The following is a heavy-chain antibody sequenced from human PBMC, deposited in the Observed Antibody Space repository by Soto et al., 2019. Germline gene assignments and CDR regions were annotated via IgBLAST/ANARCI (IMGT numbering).Heavy chain of an antibody. V-gene: IGHV1-2*02. CDR1: HYTFTNYY. D-gene: IGHD6-19*01. CDR3: ATSSDWSPLLDY. Sequence: ASVKVSCKASHYTFTNYYLHWVRQAPGQRPEWMGWINNGGGTIYAQKFQGRLTMTRDTSITTAYMELSRLSSDDTAFYYCATSSDWSPLLDYWGQGTLVTVSS. J-gene: IGHJ4*02. CDR2: INNGGGT.